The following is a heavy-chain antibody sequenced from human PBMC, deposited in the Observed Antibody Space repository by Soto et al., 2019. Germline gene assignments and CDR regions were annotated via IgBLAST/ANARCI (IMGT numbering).Heavy chain of an antibody. Sequence: QVQLQQWGAGLLKPSETLSLTCAVYGGSFSGYYWSWIRQPPGKGLEWIGEINHSGSTNYNPSLKGRVTISVDTSKNQFSLKLSSVTAADTAVYYCARDVRYSSGWYEGYFDYWGQGTLVTVSS. CDR2: INHSGST. D-gene: IGHD6-19*01. V-gene: IGHV4-34*01. CDR3: ARDVRYSSGWYEGYFDY. CDR1: GGSFSGYY. J-gene: IGHJ4*02.